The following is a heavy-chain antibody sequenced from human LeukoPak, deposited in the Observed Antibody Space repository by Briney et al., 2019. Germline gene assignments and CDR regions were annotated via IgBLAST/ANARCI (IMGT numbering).Heavy chain of an antibody. CDR3: ARGCSGDRCYFHY. J-gene: IGHJ4*02. CDR1: GFTVSSYY. CDR2: IYSGGKI. V-gene: IGHV3-53*01. Sequence: GGSLRLSCAASGFTVSSYYMGWVRQAPGKGLEWVSIIYSGGKIYYADSVKGRFTISRDNSKNTLYLQMNSLRAEDTAVYYCARGCSGDRCYFHYWGQGTLVTVSS. D-gene: IGHD2-15*01.